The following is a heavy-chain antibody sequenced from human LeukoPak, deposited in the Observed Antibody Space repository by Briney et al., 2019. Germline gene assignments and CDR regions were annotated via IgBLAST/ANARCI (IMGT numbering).Heavy chain of an antibody. V-gene: IGHV3-21*01. CDR2: ISSSSSYI. Sequence: GGSLRLSCAASGFTFSSYSMNWVRQAPGKGLVWVSYISSSSSYIYYADSVKGRFTISRDNAKNSLYLQMNSLRAEDTAVYYCAREQWDCSSTSCYYGMDVWGQGTTVTVSS. J-gene: IGHJ6*02. CDR3: AREQWDCSSTSCYYGMDV. CDR1: GFTFSSYS. D-gene: IGHD2-2*01.